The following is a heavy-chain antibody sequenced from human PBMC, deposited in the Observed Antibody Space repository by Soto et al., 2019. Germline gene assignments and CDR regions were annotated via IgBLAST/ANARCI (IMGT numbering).Heavy chain of an antibody. D-gene: IGHD2-15*01. J-gene: IGHJ5*02. V-gene: IGHV3-74*01. CDR2: INSDGSST. Sequence: GGSLRLSCAASGFTFSSYWMHWVRQAPGKGLVWVSRINSDGSSTRYADSVKGRFTISRDNAKNTLYLQMNSLRAEDAAVYYGARDRYCSCGSCLNWFDPWGQGTLVTVSS. CDR1: GFTFSSYW. CDR3: ARDRYCSCGSCLNWFDP.